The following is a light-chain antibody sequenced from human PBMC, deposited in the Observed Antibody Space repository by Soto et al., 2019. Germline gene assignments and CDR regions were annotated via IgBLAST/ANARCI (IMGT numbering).Light chain of an antibody. V-gene: IGKV3-15*01. CDR1: QSVSGS. J-gene: IGKJ5*01. Sequence: EVVMTQSPATLSVSPGDTATLSCRASQSVSGSLAWYQQKPGQPPRLLIYGSSTRATGVPARFSGSGSGTEFTLTISSLQSEDFAVYYCQQYNNWPPITFGQGTRLEIK. CDR2: GSS. CDR3: QQYNNWPPIT.